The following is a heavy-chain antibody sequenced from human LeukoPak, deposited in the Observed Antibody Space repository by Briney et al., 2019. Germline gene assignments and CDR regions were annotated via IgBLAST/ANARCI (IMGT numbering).Heavy chain of an antibody. J-gene: IGHJ3*02. Sequence: SETLSLTCTVSGGSISSYYWSWIRQPPGKGPEWIGYIYYSGSTNYNPSLKSRVTISVDTSKNQFSLKLSSVTAADTAVYYCAREVSTTVTTWNAFDIWGQGTMVTVSS. V-gene: IGHV4-59*01. D-gene: IGHD4-17*01. CDR3: AREVSTTVTTWNAFDI. CDR1: GGSISSYY. CDR2: IYYSGST.